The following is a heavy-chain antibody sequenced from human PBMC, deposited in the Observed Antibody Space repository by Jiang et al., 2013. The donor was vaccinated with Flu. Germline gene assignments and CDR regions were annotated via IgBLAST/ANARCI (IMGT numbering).Heavy chain of an antibody. Sequence: SGGTFSTYAANWVRQAPRTRAGVDGGIIPIFGTPNYAQKFQGRVTIAADESTSTAYMELSSLRSEDTAVYYCARGASYYDLLTGYHYHFDTWGQGTLVTVSS. CDR3: ARGASYYDLLTGYHYHFDT. V-gene: IGHV1-69*01. CDR1: GGTFSTYA. CDR2: IIPIFGTP. J-gene: IGHJ4*02. D-gene: IGHD3-9*01.